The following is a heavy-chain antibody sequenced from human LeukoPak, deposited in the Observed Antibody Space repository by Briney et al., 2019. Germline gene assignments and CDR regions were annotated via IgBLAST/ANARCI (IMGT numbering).Heavy chain of an antibody. CDR3: ARISSSYDYDY. CDR1: GFTFRSYG. D-gene: IGHD6-6*01. J-gene: IGHJ4*02. Sequence: GGSLRLSCAASGFTFRSYGMHWVRQAPGKGLEYVAAISSNGGSTDYANSVKGRFTISRDNSKNTLYPQMGSLRAEDMAVYYCARISSSYDYDYWGQGTLVTVSS. V-gene: IGHV3-64*01. CDR2: ISSNGGST.